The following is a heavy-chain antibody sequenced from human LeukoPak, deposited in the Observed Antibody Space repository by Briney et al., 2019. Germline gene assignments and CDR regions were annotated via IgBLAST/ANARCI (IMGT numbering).Heavy chain of an antibody. Sequence: GGSLRLSCAASGFTFSSHWMHWVRQAPGKGLVWVSLFDGGGNNTNYADSVKGRFVISRDNAKNTLFLQMSSLRADDTGVYYCTRDLGHCTGGTCFPSGPADYWGQGTLVTVSP. V-gene: IGHV3-74*01. D-gene: IGHD2-15*01. J-gene: IGHJ4*02. CDR2: FDGGGNNT. CDR1: GFTFSSHW. CDR3: TRDLGHCTGGTCFPSGPADY.